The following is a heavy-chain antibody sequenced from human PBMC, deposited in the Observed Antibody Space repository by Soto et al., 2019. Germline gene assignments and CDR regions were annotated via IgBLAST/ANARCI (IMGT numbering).Heavy chain of an antibody. CDR2: LSGSGGTT. J-gene: IGHJ4*02. CDR3: VRLGFVGEGDF. Sequence: EVQLLESGGGLVQPGGSLRLSCTVSGVTFSNYAMNWVRQAPGKGLEWVSSLSGSGGTTYYADSVKGRFIISRDSAKSTAFLQMDSLRVEDTAVYHCVRLGFVGEGDFWGQGILVTVSS. CDR1: GVTFSNYA. V-gene: IGHV3-23*01. D-gene: IGHD1-26*01.